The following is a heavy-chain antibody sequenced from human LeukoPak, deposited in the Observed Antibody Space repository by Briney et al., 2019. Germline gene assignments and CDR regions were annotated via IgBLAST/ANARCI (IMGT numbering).Heavy chain of an antibody. CDR3: ARGRYDRRGSYDLVQTKAFDF. V-gene: IGHV4-34*01. J-gene: IGHJ4*02. D-gene: IGHD3-22*01. CDR1: GGSFSGYY. Sequence: SETLSLTCAVYGGSFSGYYWTWIRQPPGKGLEWIGEINHRGNTNYNPSLESRVAISADTSKNHFSLNLSSVTAADTAVYYCARGRYDRRGSYDLVQTKAFDFWGRGTLVTVSP. CDR2: INHRGNT.